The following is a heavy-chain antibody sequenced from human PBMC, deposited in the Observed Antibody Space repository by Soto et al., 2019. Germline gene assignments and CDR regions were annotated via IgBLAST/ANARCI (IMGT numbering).Heavy chain of an antibody. J-gene: IGHJ5*02. V-gene: IGHV3-66*01. CDR3: VSRPRA. Sequence: EVHLVESGGGLVQPGGSLRLSCAASGFTVSNNYMSWVSQSPGKGLEWVSVIYNGGSVYSRDSVKGRFTISRDHSKNTLYLQMNRLRAEDSGVYYCVSRPRAWGQGTLVPVSS. CDR2: IYNGGSV. D-gene: IGHD6-6*01. CDR1: GFTVSNNY.